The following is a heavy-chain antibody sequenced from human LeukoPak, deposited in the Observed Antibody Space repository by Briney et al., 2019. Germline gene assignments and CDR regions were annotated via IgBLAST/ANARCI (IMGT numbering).Heavy chain of an antibody. D-gene: IGHD3-10*01. J-gene: IGHJ4*02. CDR1: GYRFTSYW. V-gene: IGHV5-10-1*01. CDR2: IDPSDSYT. Sequence: HGESLQISCKGSGYRFTSYWIIWVRQMHGKGREWMGRIDPSDSYTNYSPSLQGHVTISADKSISAAYLQWSNLKASDTAMYYCARARGDHYSFDYWGQGTLVTVSS. CDR3: ARARGDHYSFDY.